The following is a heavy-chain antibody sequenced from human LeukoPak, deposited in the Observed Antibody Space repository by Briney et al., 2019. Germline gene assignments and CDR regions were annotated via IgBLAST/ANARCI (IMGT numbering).Heavy chain of an antibody. CDR2: INHSGST. J-gene: IGHJ4*02. D-gene: IGHD1-26*01. CDR1: GGSFSGYY. V-gene: IGHV4-34*01. CDR3: ARGEGATHDY. Sequence: SQTLSLTCAVYGGSFSGYYWSWIRQPPGKGLEWIGEINHSGSTNYNPSLKSRVTISVDTSKNQFSLKLSSVTAADTAVYYCARGEGATHDYWGQGTLVTVSS.